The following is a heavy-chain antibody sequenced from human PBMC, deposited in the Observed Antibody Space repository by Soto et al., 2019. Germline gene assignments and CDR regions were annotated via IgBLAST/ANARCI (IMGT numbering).Heavy chain of an antibody. Sequence: QVQLVQSGAEIKKPGASVKVSCKASGYPFTNYAIHWVRQATGQGLEWMGWINADNGNTKYSQKFQGRVTITRDRVASTAYLELSSLRLEDTALFVCARGLWATDQYYGMDVWGQGTTVTVSS. D-gene: IGHD2-21*01. CDR3: ARGLWATDQYYGMDV. J-gene: IGHJ6*02. CDR1: GYPFTNYA. CDR2: INADNGNT. V-gene: IGHV1-3*01.